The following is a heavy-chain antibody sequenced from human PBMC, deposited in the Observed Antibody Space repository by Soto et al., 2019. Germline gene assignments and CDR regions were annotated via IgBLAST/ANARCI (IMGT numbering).Heavy chain of an antibody. Sequence: GGSLRLSCVAFEFSFDTYWMTWVRQAPGKGLEWVANINQDGSEKYYADSVKGRFTISRDNGKKSLYLQMSSLRAEDTAVYYCATEIYGSGSLWGQGTLVTVSS. CDR1: EFSFDTYW. CDR3: ATEIYGSGSL. V-gene: IGHV3-7*05. D-gene: IGHD3-10*01. J-gene: IGHJ4*02. CDR2: INQDGSEK.